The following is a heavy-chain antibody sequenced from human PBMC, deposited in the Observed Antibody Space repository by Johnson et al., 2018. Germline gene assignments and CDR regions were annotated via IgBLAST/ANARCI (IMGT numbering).Heavy chain of an antibody. J-gene: IGHJ4*02. CDR3: VRTTLAVPGKHMFDY. Sequence: QVQLQESGPGLLKPSETLSLTCAVSGASISSSYWSWIRQPPGKGLEWIAHLYYSGGTDYNPSLKSRVTISIDTTKNQFSLKLRSVTAADTAVYYCVRTTLAVPGKHMFDYWGQGTLVTASS. V-gene: IGHV4-59*01. CDR1: GASISSSY. CDR2: LYYSGGT. D-gene: IGHD6-13*01.